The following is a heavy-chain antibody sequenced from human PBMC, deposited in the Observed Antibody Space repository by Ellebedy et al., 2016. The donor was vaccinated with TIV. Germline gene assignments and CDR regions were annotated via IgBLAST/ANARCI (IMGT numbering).Heavy chain of an antibody. Sequence: GESLKISCAASGFSFRSYWMSWVRQAPGKGLEWVANIYQDGGVQYYVDSVKGRFTISRDNADNSLFLQMNSLRAEDTVVYYCARRGSYGDYAVQINSWLDTWGRGTLVAVSS. CDR3: ARRGSYGDYAVQINSWLDT. V-gene: IGHV3-7*01. J-gene: IGHJ5*02. CDR1: GFSFRSYW. CDR2: IYQDGGVQ. D-gene: IGHD4-17*01.